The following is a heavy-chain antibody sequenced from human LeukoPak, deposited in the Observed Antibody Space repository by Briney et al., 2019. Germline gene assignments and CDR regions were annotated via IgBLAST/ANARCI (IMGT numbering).Heavy chain of an antibody. J-gene: IGHJ3*02. D-gene: IGHD1-1*01. Sequence: GASVKVSCKASGYTFTSYDINWVRQATGQGLEWMGWRNPNSGNTGYAQKFQGRVTMTRNTSISTAYMELSSLRSEDTAVYYCARGRDWNVVYDAFDIWGQGTMVTVSS. CDR1: GYTFTSYD. CDR3: ARGRDWNVVYDAFDI. CDR2: RNPNSGNT. V-gene: IGHV1-8*01.